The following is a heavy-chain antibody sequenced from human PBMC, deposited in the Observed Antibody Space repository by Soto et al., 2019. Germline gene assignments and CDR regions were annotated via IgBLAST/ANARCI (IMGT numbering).Heavy chain of an antibody. J-gene: IGHJ6*03. CDR1: GFSFDEYA. CDR3: VKGFCSSTRCLTYSYMDV. V-gene: IGHV3-9*01. CDR2: MSWNSGTM. D-gene: IGHD2-2*01. Sequence: EVQLVESGGGLVQPGRSLRLSCAASGFSFDEYAMHGVRQAPGKGLEWVSGMSWNSGTMGYGDSVKGRFTISRDKAKNSLYLQMNSLRAEDTALYYCVKGFCSSTRCLTYSYMDVWGKGTTVTVSS.